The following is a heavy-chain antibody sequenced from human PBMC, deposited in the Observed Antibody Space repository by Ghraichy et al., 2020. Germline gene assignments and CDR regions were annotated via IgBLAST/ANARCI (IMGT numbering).Heavy chain of an antibody. V-gene: IGHV3-23*01. CDR2: ISGSGGST. CDR3: AKPHWDRGSYWYFDL. Sequence: GGSLRLSCAASGFTFSSYAMSWVRQAPGKGLEWVSAISGSGGSTYYADSVKGRFTISRDNSKNTLYLQMNSLRAEDTAVYYCAKPHWDRGSYWYFDLWGRGTLVTVSS. CDR1: GFTFSSYA. J-gene: IGHJ2*01. D-gene: IGHD7-27*01.